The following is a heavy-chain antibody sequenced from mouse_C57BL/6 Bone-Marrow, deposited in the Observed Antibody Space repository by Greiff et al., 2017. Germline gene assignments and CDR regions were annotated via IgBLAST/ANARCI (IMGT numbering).Heavy chain of an antibody. J-gene: IGHJ3*01. CDR1: GFTFSSYG. D-gene: IGHD1-1*01. Sequence: EVKLVESGGDLVKPGGSLKLSCAASGFTFSSYGMSWVRQTPDKRLEWVATISSGGSYTYYPDSVKGRFTISSDNAKNTLYLQMSRLKSEDTAMYYCARHDYGSWFAYWGRGTLVTVSA. V-gene: IGHV5-6*02. CDR3: ARHDYGSWFAY. CDR2: ISSGGSYT.